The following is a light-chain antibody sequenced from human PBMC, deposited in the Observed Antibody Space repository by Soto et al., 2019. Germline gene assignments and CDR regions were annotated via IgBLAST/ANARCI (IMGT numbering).Light chain of an antibody. V-gene: IGKV3D-15*01. CDR3: QQYNNWPIT. J-gene: IGKJ5*01. CDR1: QSVTTS. Sequence: EIVLTQSPDTLSLSPGERATLSCRASQSVTTSLAWYQQKTGQPPRLLISGASRRATGIPDRFSGSGSETDFTLTISSLQSEDFAVYYCQQYNNWPITFGQGTRLEIK. CDR2: GAS.